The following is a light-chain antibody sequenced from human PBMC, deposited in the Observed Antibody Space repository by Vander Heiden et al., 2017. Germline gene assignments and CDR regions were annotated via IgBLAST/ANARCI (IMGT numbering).Light chain of an antibody. CDR2: DVS. CDR1: SSDVGGYNY. Sequence: QSALTQPASVSGSPGQSITISCTGTSSDVGGYNYVSWYQQHPGKAPKLMIYDVSKRPSGVSNRFSGSKSGNTASLTISGLQAEDEADYYCSSYTSSSTAVFGGGTKLTVL. V-gene: IGLV2-14*03. J-gene: IGLJ2*01. CDR3: SSYTSSSTAV.